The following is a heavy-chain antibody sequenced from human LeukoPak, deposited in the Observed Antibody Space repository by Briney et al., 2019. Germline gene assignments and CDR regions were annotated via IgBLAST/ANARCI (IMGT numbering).Heavy chain of an antibody. CDR3: AKDGGIAAAGRSFDY. CDR1: GFTFSSYW. D-gene: IGHD6-13*01. V-gene: IGHV3-23*01. J-gene: IGHJ4*02. Sequence: GGSLRLSCAASGFTFSSYWMHWVRQAPGKGLEWVSAIRGSGGSTHYADSVKGRFTISRDNSKNTLYLQMNSLRAEDTAVYYCAKDGGIAAAGRSFDYWGQGTLVTVSS. CDR2: IRGSGGST.